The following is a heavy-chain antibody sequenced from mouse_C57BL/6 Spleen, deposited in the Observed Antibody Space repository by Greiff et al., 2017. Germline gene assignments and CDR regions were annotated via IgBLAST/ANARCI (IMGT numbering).Heavy chain of an antibody. D-gene: IGHD1-1*01. J-gene: IGHJ4*01. V-gene: IGHV2-2*01. CDR1: GFSLTSYG. CDR3: ARNPHYYSSSYDYAMDY. CDR2: IWSGGST. Sequence: VKLVESGPGLVAPSQSLSITCTVSGFSLTSYGVHWVRQSPGKGLEWLGVIWSGGSTDYNAAFISRLSISKDNSKSQVFFKMNSLEADDTAIYYWARNPHYYSSSYDYAMDYWGQGTSVTVSS.